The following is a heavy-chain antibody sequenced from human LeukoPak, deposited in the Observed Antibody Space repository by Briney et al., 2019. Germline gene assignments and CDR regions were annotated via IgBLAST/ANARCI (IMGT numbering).Heavy chain of an antibody. CDR2: IRPRGDGT. V-gene: IGHV3-23*01. D-gene: IGHD4-17*01. CDR3: AKSGAGDRGDNNPLFDY. CDR1: GFTVSSNY. Sequence: GGSLRLSCAASGFTVSSNYMSWVRQAPGKGLEWVSAIRPRGDGTYYADSVKGRFTVSRDNSKNTLYLQMNSLRAEDTAVYYCAKSGAGDRGDNNPLFDYWGQGTLVTVSS. J-gene: IGHJ4*02.